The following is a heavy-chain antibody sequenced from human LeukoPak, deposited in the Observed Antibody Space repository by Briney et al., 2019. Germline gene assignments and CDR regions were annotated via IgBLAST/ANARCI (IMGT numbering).Heavy chain of an antibody. CDR2: IRYDGSNK. J-gene: IGHJ4*02. V-gene: IGHV3-30*02. D-gene: IGHD1-26*01. CDR1: GFTFSSYG. CDR3: AKPAGSYLDKPEHDY. Sequence: GGSLRLSCAASGFTFSSYGMHWVRQAPGKGLEWVAFIRYDGSNKYYADSVKGRFTISRDNSKNTLYLQMNSLRAEDTAVYYCAKPAGSYLDKPEHDYWGQGTLVTVSS.